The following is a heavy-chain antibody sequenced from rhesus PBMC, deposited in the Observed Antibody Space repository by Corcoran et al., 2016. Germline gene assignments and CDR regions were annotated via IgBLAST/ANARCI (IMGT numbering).Heavy chain of an antibody. V-gene: IGHV4-80*01. CDR1: GASISGFW. Sequence: QVQLQESGPGLVKPSEPLSLTCAVPGASISGFWWTLIRQPPGKGLEWIGEINGDSGTTYYNASLKSRVTISKDASQNQFSLKLSSMTAADTAVYFCARGGYGSSYHWGQGVLVTVSS. D-gene: IGHD4-29*01. CDR2: INGDSGTT. CDR3: ARGGYGSSYH. J-gene: IGHJ4*01.